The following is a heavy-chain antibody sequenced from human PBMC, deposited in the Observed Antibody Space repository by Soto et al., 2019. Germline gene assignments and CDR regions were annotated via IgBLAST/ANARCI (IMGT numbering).Heavy chain of an antibody. Sequence: GASVKVSCKASGYTFTSTWMHWGRQAPGQGLEWMGIINPYGGAATYAEKFQGRVTMTRDTSTATDYMELSSLRSEDTAMYYCARDAWAAAVDYSYYGMYVWGQGTTVTVSS. J-gene: IGHJ6*02. CDR1: GYTFTSTW. D-gene: IGHD6-13*01. V-gene: IGHV1-46*01. CDR3: ARDAWAAAVDYSYYGMYV. CDR2: INPYGGAA.